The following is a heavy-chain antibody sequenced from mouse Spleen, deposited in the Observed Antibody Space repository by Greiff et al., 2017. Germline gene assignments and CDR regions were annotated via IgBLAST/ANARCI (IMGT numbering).Heavy chain of an antibody. CDR3: TRWGNFGKYAMDY. V-gene: IGHV1-15*01. CDR2: IDPETGGT. CDR1: GYTFTDYE. J-gene: IGHJ4*01. Sequence: VKLQESGAELVRPGASVTLSCKASGYTFTDYEMHWVKQTPVHGLEWIGAIDPETGGTAYNQKFKGKAILTADKSSSTAYMELRSLTSEDSAVYYCTRWGNFGKYAMDYWGQGTSVTVSS. D-gene: IGHD2-1*01.